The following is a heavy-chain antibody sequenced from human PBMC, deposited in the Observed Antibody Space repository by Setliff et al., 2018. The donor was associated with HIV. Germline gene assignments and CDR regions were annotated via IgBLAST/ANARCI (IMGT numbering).Heavy chain of an antibody. CDR2: IYYSGTT. CDR3: ARPSAGGGYNYWYCDL. CDR1: GGTISSSDYY. V-gene: IGHV4-39*01. J-gene: IGHJ2*01. D-gene: IGHD5-12*01. Sequence: SETLSLTCTVSGGTISSSDYYWGWIRQPPGKGLEWIGSIYYSGTTYYNPSLKSRVTTSVDTSKNQFSLKLSSVTAADTAVYYCARPSAGGGYNYWYCDLWGRGTLVTVSS.